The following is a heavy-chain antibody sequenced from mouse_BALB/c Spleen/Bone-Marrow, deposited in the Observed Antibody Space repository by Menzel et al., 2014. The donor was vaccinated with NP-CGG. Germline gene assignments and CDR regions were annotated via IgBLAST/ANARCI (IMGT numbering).Heavy chain of an antibody. CDR2: INPSTGYT. CDR1: GYTFTSYW. Sequence: VMLVESGAELAKPGASVKMSCKASGYTFTSYWMHRVKQRPGQGLEWIGYINPSTGYTEYNQKFKDKATLTADKSSSTAYMQLSSLTSEDSAVYYCARDWYFDVWGAGTTVTVSS. CDR3: ARDWYFDV. J-gene: IGHJ1*01. V-gene: IGHV1-7*01.